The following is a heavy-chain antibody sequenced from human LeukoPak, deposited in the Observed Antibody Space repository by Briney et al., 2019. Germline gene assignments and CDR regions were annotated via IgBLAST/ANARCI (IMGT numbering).Heavy chain of an antibody. J-gene: IGHJ3*02. V-gene: IGHV1-2*02. D-gene: IGHD3-22*01. CDR2: INPKSGGA. CDR1: GFTFNAYN. Sequence: EASVKVSCKASGFTFNAYNIHWVRQAPGQGLEWMGWINPKSGGANYAQKFQGRVTMTWDTSISTAYMELSRLRSDDTAVYYCARAPVIPFDNSGTWGAFDIWGQGTMVTVSS. CDR3: ARAPVIPFDNSGTWGAFDI.